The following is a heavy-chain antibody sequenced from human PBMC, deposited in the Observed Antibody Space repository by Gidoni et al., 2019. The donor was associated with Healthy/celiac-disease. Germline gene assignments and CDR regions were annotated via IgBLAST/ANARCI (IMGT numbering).Heavy chain of an antibody. D-gene: IGHD3-10*01. CDR3: ARSQPRFPNWFDP. V-gene: IGHV4-30-2*01. Sequence: QLQLQESGSGLVKPSQTLSLTCAVSGGSISSGGYPWSWIRQPPGKGLECIGYIYHTGSTYYNPSLKSRVTISVDRSQNQFSLKLSSVPAADTAVYYCARSQPRFPNWFDPWGQGTLVTVSS. CDR2: IYHTGST. J-gene: IGHJ5*02. CDR1: GGSISSGGYP.